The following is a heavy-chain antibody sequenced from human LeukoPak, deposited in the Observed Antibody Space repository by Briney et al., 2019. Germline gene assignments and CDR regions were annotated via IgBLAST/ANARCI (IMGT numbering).Heavy chain of an antibody. CDR1: GFTVSSKY. D-gene: IGHD1-26*01. CDR3: ARDLVGATPY. Sequence: GGSLRLSCAASGFTVSSKYMSWVRQAPGKGLEWVSVIYSGGSTYYADSVRGRFTISRDNSKNTLYLHMNSLRAEDTAVYYCARDLVGATPYWGQGTLVTVSS. J-gene: IGHJ4*02. CDR2: IYSGGST. V-gene: IGHV3-66*01.